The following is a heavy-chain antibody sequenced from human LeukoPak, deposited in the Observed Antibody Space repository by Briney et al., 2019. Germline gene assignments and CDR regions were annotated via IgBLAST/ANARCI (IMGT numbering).Heavy chain of an antibody. CDR3: ARGITVTGYYFDY. CDR2: TYYRSKWYN. Sequence: SQTLSLTCAISGDIVSSNSAAWNWITQSPSRGLESLRRTYYRSKWYNDYPVSVKGRITINPDISKNQFSLQLNSVTPEDTAVYYCARGITVTGYYFDYWGQGTLVTVSS. CDR1: GDIVSSNSAA. V-gene: IGHV6-1*01. J-gene: IGHJ4*02. D-gene: IGHD6-19*01.